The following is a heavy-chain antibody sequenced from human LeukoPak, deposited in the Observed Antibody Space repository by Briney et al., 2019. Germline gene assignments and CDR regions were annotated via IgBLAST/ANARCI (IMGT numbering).Heavy chain of an antibody. D-gene: IGHD3-16*01. CDR1: GFSFSGSA. J-gene: IGHJ4*02. V-gene: IGHV3-73*01. CDR2: IRRKGNDYAT. CDR3: ARLGGSPPYFDY. Sequence: PGGSLRLSCAASGFSFSGSAIHWVRQASGKGLEWVGHIRRKGNDYATAYTASVKGRFTISRDDSKNTAFLQMDSLKTEDTAVYFCARLGGSPPYFDYWGRGTLVTVSS.